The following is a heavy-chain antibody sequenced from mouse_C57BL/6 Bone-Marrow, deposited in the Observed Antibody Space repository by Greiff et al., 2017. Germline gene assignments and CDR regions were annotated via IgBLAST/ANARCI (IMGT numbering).Heavy chain of an antibody. D-gene: IGHD2-4*01. CDR3: ARSPYDYSFAY. Sequence: VQLQQSGAELVRPGTSVKVSCKASGYAFTNYLIEWVKQRPGQGLEWIGVINPGSGGTNYNEKFKGKATLTADKSSSTAYMQLSSLTSEDSAVYFCARSPYDYSFAYWGQGTLVTVSA. CDR2: INPGSGGT. J-gene: IGHJ3*01. V-gene: IGHV1-54*01. CDR1: GYAFTNYL.